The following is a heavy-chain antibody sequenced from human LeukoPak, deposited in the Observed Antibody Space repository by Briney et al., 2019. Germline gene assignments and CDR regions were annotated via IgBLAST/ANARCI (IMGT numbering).Heavy chain of an antibody. CDR1: GGSISSYY. V-gene: IGHV4-59*01. Sequence: PSETLSLTCTVSGGSISSYYWSWIRQPPGKGLEWIGYIYYSGSTNYNPSLKSRVTISVDTSKSQFSLKLSSVTAADTAVYYCARGREYYDSSGYSSWGQGTLVTVSS. J-gene: IGHJ4*02. CDR3: ARGREYYDSSGYSS. CDR2: IYYSGST. D-gene: IGHD3-22*01.